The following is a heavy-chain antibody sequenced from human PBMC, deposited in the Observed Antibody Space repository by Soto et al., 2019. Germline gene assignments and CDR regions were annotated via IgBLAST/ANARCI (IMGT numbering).Heavy chain of an antibody. D-gene: IGHD2-2*01. V-gene: IGHV4-31*03. CDR1: CGSISSGGYY. J-gene: IGHJ4*02. CDR3: ARNSTRYSFGQ. Sequence: SEPLSLTCTISCGSISSGGYYWSWIRQHPGKGLEWIGYIYDSGSTYSNPSLKSRVIVSVDTSQNQFSLKLSSVTAADTAVYYCARNSTRYSFGQWGRGNLVTV. CDR2: IYDSGST.